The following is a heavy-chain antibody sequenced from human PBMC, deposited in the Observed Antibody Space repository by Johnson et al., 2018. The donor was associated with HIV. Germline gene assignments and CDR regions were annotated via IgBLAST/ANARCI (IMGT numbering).Heavy chain of an antibody. J-gene: IGHJ3*02. V-gene: IGHV3-30*04. D-gene: IGHD6-19*01. CDR2: ISFDGSNK. CDR1: GFTFSSYA. Sequence: QVQLVESGGGVVQPGRSLRLSCAASGFTFSSYAMHWVRQAPGKGLGWVAVISFDGSNKYYADSVKGRFTISRDNSKNTLFLQINSLRPEDTAVYYCTRDPRPAGLISTFDIWGQGTMVTVSS. CDR3: TRDPRPAGLISTFDI.